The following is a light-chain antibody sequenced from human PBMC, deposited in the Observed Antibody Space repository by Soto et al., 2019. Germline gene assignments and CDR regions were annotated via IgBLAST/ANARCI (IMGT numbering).Light chain of an antibody. CDR1: QSVSSSY. J-gene: IGKJ1*01. V-gene: IGKV3-20*01. CDR2: GTS. CDR3: QQSNNWPWT. Sequence: EIVLTQSPGTLSLSPGERATLSCRASQSVSSSYLAWYQQRPGQAPRLLIYGTSSRATGIPDRFSGSGSGTDFTLIISRLEPEDFAVYYCQQSNNWPWTFGQGTKVEVK.